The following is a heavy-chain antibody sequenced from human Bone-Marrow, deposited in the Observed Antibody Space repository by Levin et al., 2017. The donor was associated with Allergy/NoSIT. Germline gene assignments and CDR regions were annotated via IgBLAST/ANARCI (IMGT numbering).Heavy chain of an antibody. Sequence: GGSLRLSCAASGFTFSSYWMSWVRQAPGKGLEWVANIKQDGSEKYYVDSVKGRLTISRDNAKNSLYLQMNSLRAEDTAVYYCARDNSPFDSSGYYRHFDYWGQGTLVTVSS. CDR2: IKQDGSEK. D-gene: IGHD3-22*01. CDR3: ARDNSPFDSSGYYRHFDY. V-gene: IGHV3-7*01. J-gene: IGHJ4*02. CDR1: GFTFSSYW.